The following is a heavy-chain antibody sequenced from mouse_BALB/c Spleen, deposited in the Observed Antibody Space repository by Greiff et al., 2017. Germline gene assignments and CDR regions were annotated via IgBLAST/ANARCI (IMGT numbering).Heavy chain of an antibody. CDR3: ARQATYDYSYAMDY. CDR1: GFTFSSYT. J-gene: IGHJ4*01. V-gene: IGHV5-12-2*01. CDR2: ISNGGGST. D-gene: IGHD2-13*01. Sequence: DVMLVESGGGLVQPGGSLKLSCAASGFTFSSYTMSWVRQTPEKRLEWVAYISNGGGSTYYPDTVKGRFTISRDNAKNTLYLQMSSLKSEDTAMYYCARQATYDYSYAMDYWGQGTSVTVSS.